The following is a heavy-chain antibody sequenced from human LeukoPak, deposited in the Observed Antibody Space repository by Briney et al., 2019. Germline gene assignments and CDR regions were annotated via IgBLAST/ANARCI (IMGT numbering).Heavy chain of an antibody. V-gene: IGHV4-39*01. Sequence: PSETLSLTCTVSGGSISSSSYYWGWLRQPPGKGLEWIGSIYYSGSTYYNPSLKSRVTTSVDTSKNQFSLKLSSVTAADTAVYYCASQYTLPWIQPATLQHAFDIWGQGTMVTVSS. CDR2: IYYSGST. J-gene: IGHJ3*02. CDR3: ASQYTLPWIQPATLQHAFDI. D-gene: IGHD5-18*01. CDR1: GGSISSSSYY.